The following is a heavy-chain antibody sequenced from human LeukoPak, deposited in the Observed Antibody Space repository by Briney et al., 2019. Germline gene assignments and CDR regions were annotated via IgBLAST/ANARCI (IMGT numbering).Heavy chain of an antibody. CDR2: IYDSGST. CDR3: ARGVVIMFGGVIGFDY. D-gene: IGHD3-16*02. Sequence: PSETLSLTCAVSGGSISSGGYSWSWIRQPPGKGLEWIGYIYDSGSTYYNPSLKSRVTISVDRSKNQFSLKLSSVTAADTAVYYCARGVVIMFGGVIGFDYWGQGTLVTVSS. V-gene: IGHV4-30-2*01. J-gene: IGHJ4*02. CDR1: GGSISSGGYS.